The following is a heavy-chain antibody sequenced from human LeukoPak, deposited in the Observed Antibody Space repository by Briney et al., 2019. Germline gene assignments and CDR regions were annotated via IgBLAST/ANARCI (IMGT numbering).Heavy chain of an antibody. D-gene: IGHD6-19*01. J-gene: IGHJ5*02. V-gene: IGHV1-46*01. CDR2: INPSGGST. Sequence: ASVKVSCKASGYTFTSYYMHWVRQAPGQGLEWMGIINPSGGSTSYAQKFQGRVTMTRDTSTSTVYMELSSLRSDDTAVYYCARDLALIAVAATYWFDPWGQGTLVTVSS. CDR3: ARDLALIAVAATYWFDP. CDR1: GYTFTSYY.